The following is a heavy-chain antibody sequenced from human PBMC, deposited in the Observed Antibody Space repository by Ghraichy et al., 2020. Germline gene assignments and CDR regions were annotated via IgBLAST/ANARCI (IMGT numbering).Heavy chain of an antibody. Sequence: VKVSCKASGGSFSSYAISWVRQAPGQGLEWMGGIIPIFGTGNYAQKFQGRVTITADESTSTAYMELSSLRSEDTAVYYCARGRQQQLVLPFDYWGQGTLVTVSS. J-gene: IGHJ4*02. V-gene: IGHV1-69*13. CDR2: IIPIFGTG. CDR1: GGSFSSYA. D-gene: IGHD6-13*01. CDR3: ARGRQQQLVLPFDY.